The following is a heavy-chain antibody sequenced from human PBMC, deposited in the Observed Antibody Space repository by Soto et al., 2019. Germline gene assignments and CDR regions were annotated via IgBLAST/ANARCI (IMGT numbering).Heavy chain of an antibody. J-gene: IGHJ4*02. V-gene: IGHV3-23*04. CDR3: AEGGGGDHGY. CDR2: ITITGDTT. CDR1: GFIFTTSD. D-gene: IGHD2-21*02. Sequence: EVQLVESEGGLVQPGGSLRLSCEASGFIFTTSDMSWVRQAPGKGLEWISSITITGDTTHYADSVKGRFTISRDNSRNTVYLQMNSLGVDQTAVFYCAEGGGGDHGYWGQGTLVAVSS.